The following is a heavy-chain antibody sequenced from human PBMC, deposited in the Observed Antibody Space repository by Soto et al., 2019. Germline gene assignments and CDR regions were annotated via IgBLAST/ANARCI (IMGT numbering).Heavy chain of an antibody. J-gene: IGHJ4*02. CDR3: ARDAFVVVPAAHYFDY. D-gene: IGHD2-2*01. Sequence: SETLSLTCTVSGGSISSGGYYWSWIRQHPGKGLEWIGYIYYSGSTYYNPSLKSRVTISVDTSKNQFSLKLSSVTAADTAVYYCARDAFVVVPAAHYFDYWGQGTLVTVSS. V-gene: IGHV4-31*03. CDR2: IYYSGST. CDR1: GGSISSGGYY.